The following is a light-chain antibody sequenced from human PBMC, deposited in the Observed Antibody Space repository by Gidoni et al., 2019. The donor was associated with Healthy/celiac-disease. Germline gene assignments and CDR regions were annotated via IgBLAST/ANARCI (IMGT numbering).Light chain of an antibody. V-gene: IGKV3-11*01. Sequence: ENVLTQSPATLSLSPGERATLSCRARQSVSSYLAWYQQKPGQAPRLLIYDASNSATGIPARFSGSGSGTDFTLTISSLEPEDFAVYYCQQRSNWSSFTFGPGTKVDIK. CDR2: DAS. CDR3: QQRSNWSSFT. CDR1: QSVSSY. J-gene: IGKJ3*01.